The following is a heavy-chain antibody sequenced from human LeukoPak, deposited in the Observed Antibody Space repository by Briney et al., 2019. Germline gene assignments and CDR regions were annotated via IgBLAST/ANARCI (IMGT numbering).Heavy chain of an antibody. D-gene: IGHD6-13*01. CDR3: ARTRTLPVAGGFDA. CDR1: GFTFSSFW. CDR2: ISPDGMTT. V-gene: IGHV3-74*01. J-gene: IGHJ5*02. Sequence: PGGSLRLSCAASGFTFSSFWMHWVRQDPGKGLVWVSRISPDGMTTVHADSVKGRFTVSGDNAKNTLYLQMNSLRAEDTAVYYCARTRTLPVAGGFDAWGQGTLVTASS.